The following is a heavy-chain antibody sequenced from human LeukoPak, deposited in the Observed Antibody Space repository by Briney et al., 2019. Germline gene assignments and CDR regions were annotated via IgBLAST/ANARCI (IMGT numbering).Heavy chain of an antibody. D-gene: IGHD1-1*01. V-gene: IGHV4-34*01. CDR3: ARRYTNYAPLDY. CDR2: IYHSGGT. Sequence: SDTLSLPCAVYGGSFSGYYWSWLRQPPGKGLEWIGEIYHSGGTNYNPSLKSRVTISVDTSKNQFSLKLSSVTAADTAVYYCARRYTNYAPLDYWGQGTLVSVSS. J-gene: IGHJ4*02. CDR1: GGSFSGYY.